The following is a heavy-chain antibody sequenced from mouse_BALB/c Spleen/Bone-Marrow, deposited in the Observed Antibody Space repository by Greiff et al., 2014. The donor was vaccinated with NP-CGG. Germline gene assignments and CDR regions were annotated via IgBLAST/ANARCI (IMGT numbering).Heavy chain of an antibody. V-gene: IGHV3-1*02. J-gene: IGHJ4*01. CDR2: IHYSGST. Sequence: DVMLVESGPDLVKPSQSLSLTCTVPGYSITSGYSWHWIRQLPGNKLEWMGYIHYSGSTNCDPSLKSRFSITRDTSKNQFFLQLNSVTTEDTATYYCARGDYGSYGAMDYWGQGTSVTVSS. CDR3: ARGDYGSYGAMDY. D-gene: IGHD2-1*01. CDR1: GYSITSGYS.